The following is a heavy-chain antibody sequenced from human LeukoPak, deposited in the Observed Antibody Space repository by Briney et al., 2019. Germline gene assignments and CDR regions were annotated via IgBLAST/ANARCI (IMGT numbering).Heavy chain of an antibody. CDR3: ASPGPPPLDGNFDY. CDR1: GFTFSTYS. CDR2: ISSSSSVI. J-gene: IGHJ4*02. D-gene: IGHD1-1*01. Sequence: GGSLRLSCAASGFTFSTYSMSWVRQPPGKGLEWISYISSSSSVIYYADSVKGRFTISRDNAKDSLFLQMNSLGAGDTAVYYCASPGPPPLDGNFDYWGQGTLVTVSS. V-gene: IGHV3-48*01.